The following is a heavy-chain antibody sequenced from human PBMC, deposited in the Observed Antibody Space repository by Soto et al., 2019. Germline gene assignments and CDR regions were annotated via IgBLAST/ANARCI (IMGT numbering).Heavy chain of an antibody. Sequence: GGSLRLSCAASGFTFSSYAMSWVRQAPGKGLEWVSAISGSGGSTYYADSVKGRFTISRDNSKNTLYLQMNSLRAEDTAVYYCAKDRDHSSSWYPNYYYYGMDVWGQGTTVTVSS. CDR2: ISGSGGST. D-gene: IGHD6-13*01. CDR1: GFTFSSYA. V-gene: IGHV3-23*01. J-gene: IGHJ6*02. CDR3: AKDRDHSSSWYPNYYYYGMDV.